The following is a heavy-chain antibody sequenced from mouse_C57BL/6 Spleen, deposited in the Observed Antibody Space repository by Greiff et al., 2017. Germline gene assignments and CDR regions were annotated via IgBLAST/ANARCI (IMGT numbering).Heavy chain of an antibody. Sequence: QVQLQQSGPELVKPGASVKLSCKASGYTFTSYDINWVKQRPGQGLEWIGWIYPRDGSTQYNEKFKGKATLTVDPSSSTAYMELHSLTSEDSAVYFCARGCITTVVDVWGTGTTVTVSS. CDR1: GYTFTSYD. D-gene: IGHD1-1*01. V-gene: IGHV1-85*01. CDR2: IYPRDGST. J-gene: IGHJ1*03. CDR3: ARGCITTVVDV.